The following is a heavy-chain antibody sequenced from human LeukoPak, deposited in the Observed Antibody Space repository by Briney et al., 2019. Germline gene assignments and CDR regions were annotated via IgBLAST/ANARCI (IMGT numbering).Heavy chain of an antibody. V-gene: IGHV1-69*13. Sequence: EASVKVSCKASGGTFSSYAISWVRQAPGQGLEWMGGIIPIFGTANYAQKFQGRVTITADESTSTAYMELSSLRSEDTAVYYCARDQRDIVVVPAADWFDPWGQGTLVTVSS. CDR3: ARDQRDIVVVPAADWFDP. CDR1: GGTFSSYA. CDR2: IIPIFGTA. D-gene: IGHD2-2*01. J-gene: IGHJ5*02.